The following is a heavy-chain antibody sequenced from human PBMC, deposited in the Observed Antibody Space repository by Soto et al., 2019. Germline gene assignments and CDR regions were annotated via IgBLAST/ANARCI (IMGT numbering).Heavy chain of an antibody. V-gene: IGHV3-23*04. Sequence: EVQLVESGGGLIQPGGSLRLSCAPSGFTVSNNYMNWVRQAPGKGLEWVSAISGSGGSTYYADSVKGRFTISRDNSKNTLYLQMNSLRAEDTAVYYCAKVASRFGELLVLSRGYYYYGMDVWGQGTTVTVSS. CDR1: GFTVSNNY. CDR2: ISGSGGST. CDR3: AKVASRFGELLVLSRGYYYYGMDV. D-gene: IGHD3-10*01. J-gene: IGHJ6*02.